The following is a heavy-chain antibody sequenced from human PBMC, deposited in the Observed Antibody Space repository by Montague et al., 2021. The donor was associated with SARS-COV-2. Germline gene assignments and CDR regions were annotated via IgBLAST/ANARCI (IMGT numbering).Heavy chain of an antibody. J-gene: IGHJ4*02. CDR1: GDSVTRTRAA. CDR2: TYYRSKWYN. Sequence: CAISGDSVTRTRAAWDWRRKSPSNGLEWQGRTYYRSKWYNDYAVSVKSRITVNPDTSKNQISLQLNSVTPEDTAVYYCARTSASSDYWGQGTLVTVS. CDR3: ARTSASSDY. D-gene: IGHD1-26*01. V-gene: IGHV6-1*01.